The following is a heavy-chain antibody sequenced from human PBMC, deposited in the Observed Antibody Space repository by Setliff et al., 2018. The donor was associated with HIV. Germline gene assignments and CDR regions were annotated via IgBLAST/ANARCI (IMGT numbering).Heavy chain of an antibody. CDR2: ISSYNGYT. CDR1: GYNFSSNG. Sequence: ASVKVSCKASGYNFSSNGISWVRQAPGQGLEWMGWISSYNGYTKYAQKVQDRVTMTKDTSTSTAYMELRSLRSDDTAVYYCARVSRSGWFFDWWGQGSLVTVSA. D-gene: IGHD6-19*01. V-gene: IGHV1-18*01. CDR3: ARVSRSGWFFDW. J-gene: IGHJ4*02.